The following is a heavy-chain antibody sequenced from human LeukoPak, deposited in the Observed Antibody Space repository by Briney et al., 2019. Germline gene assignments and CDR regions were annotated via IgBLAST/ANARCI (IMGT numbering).Heavy chain of an antibody. Sequence: GGSLRLSCAASGFTFSSYGMHWVRQAPGKGLEWVAVIWYDGSNKYYADSVKGRFTISRDNSKNTLYLQMNSLRAEDTAVYYCARKLGYCSSTSCPNWFDPWGRGTLVTVSS. V-gene: IGHV3-33*01. CDR1: GFTFSSYG. J-gene: IGHJ5*02. CDR2: IWYDGSNK. D-gene: IGHD2-2*01. CDR3: ARKLGYCSSTSCPNWFDP.